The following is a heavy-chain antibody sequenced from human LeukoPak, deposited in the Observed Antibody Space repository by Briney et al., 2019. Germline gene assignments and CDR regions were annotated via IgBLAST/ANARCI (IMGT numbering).Heavy chain of an antibody. J-gene: IGHJ4*02. Sequence: GRSLRLSCVASEFTFSYYAMHWVRQAPGKGLEWMAVISFDGSNKYYADSVKGRFIISGDKAKNSVYLQMNSLRVEDTAVYYCARDTKYAFDNWGQGTLVTVSS. CDR1: EFTFSYYA. CDR2: ISFDGSNK. V-gene: IGHV3-30*04. D-gene: IGHD2-2*01. CDR3: ARDTKYAFDN.